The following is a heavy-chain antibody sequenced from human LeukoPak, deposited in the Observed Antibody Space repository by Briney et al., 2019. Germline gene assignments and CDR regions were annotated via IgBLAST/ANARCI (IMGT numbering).Heavy chain of an antibody. CDR3: AREYCSGGSCYGLDY. D-gene: IGHD2-15*01. V-gene: IGHV1-46*01. CDR2: INPSGGST. Sequence: ASVTVSCKASGYTFTSYYMHWVRQAPGQGLEWMGIINPSGGSTSYAQKFQGRVTMTRDTSTSTVYMELSSLRSEDTAVYYCAREYCSGGSCYGLDYWGQGTLVTVSS. CDR1: GYTFTSYY. J-gene: IGHJ4*02.